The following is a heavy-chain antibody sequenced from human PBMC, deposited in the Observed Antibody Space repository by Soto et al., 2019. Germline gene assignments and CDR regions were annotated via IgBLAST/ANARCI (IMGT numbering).Heavy chain of an antibody. CDR3: ARDKITGLFDY. V-gene: IGHV4-61*01. J-gene: IGHJ4*02. CDR1: GGSVSSGYYY. D-gene: IGHD2-8*02. Sequence: SETLSLTCSVSGGSVSSGYYYWSWIRQPPGKGLEWIGYIYYTGTSNYNPSLKSRVTISVDTSKNQFSLKLNSVTAADTAVYYCARDKITGLFDYWGQGTLVTVSS. CDR2: IYYTGTS.